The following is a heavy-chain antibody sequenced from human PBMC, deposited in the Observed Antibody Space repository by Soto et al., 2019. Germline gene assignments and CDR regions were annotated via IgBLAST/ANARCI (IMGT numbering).Heavy chain of an antibody. D-gene: IGHD1-26*01. CDR1: GFSFSTYS. CDR3: AREPRTMVGATGLFDY. J-gene: IGHJ4*02. V-gene: IGHV3-48*02. Sequence: GGSLRLSCTASGFSFSTYSMNWVRQGPGKGLEWVSYLSSTSATIYYADSVKGRFTISRDNAKNSLYLQMNSLRDEDSAVYYCAREPRTMVGATGLFDYWGQGNLVTFSS. CDR2: LSSTSATI.